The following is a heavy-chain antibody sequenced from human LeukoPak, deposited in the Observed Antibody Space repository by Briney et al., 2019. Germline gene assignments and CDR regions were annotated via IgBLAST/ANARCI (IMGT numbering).Heavy chain of an antibody. J-gene: IGHJ4*02. D-gene: IGHD6-25*01. CDR2: IYYSGST. Sequence: SETLSLTCTVSGGSISSSSYYWGWIRQPPGKGLEWIGSIYYSGSTYYNPSLKSRVTISVDTSKNQLSLKLSSVTAADTAVYYCARLRSGWAMGPFDYWGQGTLVTVSS. V-gene: IGHV4-39*01. CDR3: ARLRSGWAMGPFDY. CDR1: GGSISSSSYY.